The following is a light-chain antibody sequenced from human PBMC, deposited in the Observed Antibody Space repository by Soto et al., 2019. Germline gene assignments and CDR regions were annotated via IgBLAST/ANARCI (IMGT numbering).Light chain of an antibody. CDR2: EVS. V-gene: IGLV2-8*01. Sequence: QSVLTQPPSASGSPGQSVTISCTGTSSDIGAYIYVSWYQQHPGKAPKLMISEVSRRPSGVPERFSGSKSGNTASLTVSGLQAEDEADYYCSSYAGSNNYVFGTGTKVTVL. J-gene: IGLJ1*01. CDR1: SSDIGAYIY. CDR3: SSYAGSNNYV.